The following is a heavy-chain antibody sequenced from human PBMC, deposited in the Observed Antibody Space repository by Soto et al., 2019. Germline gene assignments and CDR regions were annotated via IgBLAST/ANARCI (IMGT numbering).Heavy chain of an antibody. CDR3: AREVAVAGTAPDY. V-gene: IGHV1-69*08. D-gene: IGHD6-19*01. CDR2: IIPILGIA. Sequence: QVQLVQSGAEVKKPGSSVKVSCKASGGTFSSYTISWVRQAPGQGLEWMGRIIPILGIANYAQKFQGRVTITADKSTSTAYMELSSLRSEDTAVYYCAREVAVAGTAPDYWGQGTLVTVSS. J-gene: IGHJ4*02. CDR1: GGTFSSYT.